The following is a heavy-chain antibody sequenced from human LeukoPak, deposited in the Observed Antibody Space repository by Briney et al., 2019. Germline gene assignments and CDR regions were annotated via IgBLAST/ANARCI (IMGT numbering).Heavy chain of an antibody. CDR1: GGSITSYY. D-gene: IGHD3-22*01. Sequence: SETLSLTCTVSGGSITSYYWSWIRQPPGKGLEWMGHIYSSGSTNYNPSLKSRVTISVDTSRNQFSLKLNSVIAADTAVYFCARHYYDRSGSYSFDYWGQGALVTVSS. CDR2: IYSSGST. J-gene: IGHJ4*02. V-gene: IGHV4-59*08. CDR3: ARHYYDRSGSYSFDY.